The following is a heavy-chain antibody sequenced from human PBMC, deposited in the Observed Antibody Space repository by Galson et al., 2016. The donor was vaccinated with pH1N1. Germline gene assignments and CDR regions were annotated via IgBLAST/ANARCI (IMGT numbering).Heavy chain of an antibody. CDR1: GGSIGGGYYI. Sequence: TLSLPCTVSGGSIGGGYYIWTWIRQPAGKGLEWIGRVFASGNTNYNPSLKGRVTISLDTSKSQFSLKRSSVTAADTAVYYCARARPTWDLLADAFDIWGQGTVVTVSS. J-gene: IGHJ3*02. CDR2: VFASGNT. D-gene: IGHD1-26*01. CDR3: ARARPTWDLLADAFDI. V-gene: IGHV4-61*02.